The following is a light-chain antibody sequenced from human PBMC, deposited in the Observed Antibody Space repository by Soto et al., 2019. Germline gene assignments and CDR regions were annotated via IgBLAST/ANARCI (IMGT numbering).Light chain of an antibody. CDR2: EVS. CDR3: SSFAGNNNLV. Sequence: QSALTQPPSASGSPGQSVTIACTGTSSDVGGYNYVSWYQQHPGKAPKLMISEVSKRPSGVPDRFSGSKSGNTASLTVSGLWAEDEADYYCSSFAGNNNLVFGGGTKLTVL. J-gene: IGLJ2*01. V-gene: IGLV2-8*01. CDR1: SSDVGGYNY.